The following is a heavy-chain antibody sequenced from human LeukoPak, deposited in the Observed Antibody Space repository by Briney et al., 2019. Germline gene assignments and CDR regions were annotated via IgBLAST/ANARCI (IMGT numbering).Heavy chain of an antibody. CDR3: AREEDCGTARCSNDH. V-gene: IGHV1-2*02. CDR2: INPKNGGT. CDR1: GYTFTAYE. D-gene: IGHD1-1*01. J-gene: IGHJ4*02. Sequence: ASVKVSCKASGYTFTAYEMHWVRQAPGQGLEYVGWINPKNGGTNSARNFQGRVTMTWDTSVSTVYMELSRLRSDDTAVYYCAREEDCGTARCSNDHWGQGTLVTVSS.